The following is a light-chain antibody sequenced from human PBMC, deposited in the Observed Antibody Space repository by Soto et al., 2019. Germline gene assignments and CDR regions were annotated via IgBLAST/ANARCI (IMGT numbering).Light chain of an antibody. Sequence: DIQMTQSPSTLSASLGDRVTITCRASERISSWLAWYQQKPGKAPKLLIYDASSLESGVPSRFSGSGSGTEFTLTISSLQPEDFATYYCQQSYSTPRTFGQGTKVDI. J-gene: IGKJ1*01. CDR1: ERISSW. CDR2: DAS. V-gene: IGKV1-5*01. CDR3: QQSYSTPRT.